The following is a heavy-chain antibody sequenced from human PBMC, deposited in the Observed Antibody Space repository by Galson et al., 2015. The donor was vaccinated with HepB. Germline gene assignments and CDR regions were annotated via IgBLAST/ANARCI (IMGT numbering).Heavy chain of an antibody. D-gene: IGHD3-3*01. CDR2: INPSGGST. V-gene: IGHV1-46*03. Sequence: SVKVSCKASGYTFTSYYMHWVRQAPGQGLEWMGIINPSGGSTSYAQKFQGRVTMTRDTSTSTVYMELSSLRSEDTAVYYCARDQEYYDFWSGPAPFYYYYYMDVWGKGTTVTVSS. CDR3: ARDQEYYDFWSGPAPFYYYYYMDV. CDR1: GYTFTSYY. J-gene: IGHJ6*03.